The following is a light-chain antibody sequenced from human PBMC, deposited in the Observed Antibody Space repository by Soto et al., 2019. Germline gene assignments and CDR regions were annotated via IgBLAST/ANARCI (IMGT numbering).Light chain of an antibody. CDR1: QSVSSS. Sequence: EVVVTQSPDTLSLSPGETATLSCRASQSVSSSVAWYQHKPGQSPRLVVYSGDKRAPGIPPRFSGSGSGTDFTLTISSXESDDFAIYYCQQRYSWLRAFGPGTKVDIK. J-gene: IGKJ1*01. CDR3: QQRYSWLRA. V-gene: IGKV3-11*01. CDR2: SGD.